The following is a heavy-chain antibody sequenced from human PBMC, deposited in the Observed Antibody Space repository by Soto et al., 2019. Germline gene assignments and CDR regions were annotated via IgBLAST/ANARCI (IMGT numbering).Heavy chain of an antibody. CDR2: IKSDGRST. D-gene: IGHD6-13*01. Sequence: EVQVVESGGGLVQPGGSLRLSCAASGFTFSSYWMHWVRQAPGKGLVWVSYIKSDGRSTIYADSVKGRFTISRDNAKQTLYLQTNILRAEATAVSYCARSSSSWAGVDHWGQGTLVTVSS. V-gene: IGHV3-74*01. CDR1: GFTFSSYW. J-gene: IGHJ4*02. CDR3: ARSSSSWAGVDH.